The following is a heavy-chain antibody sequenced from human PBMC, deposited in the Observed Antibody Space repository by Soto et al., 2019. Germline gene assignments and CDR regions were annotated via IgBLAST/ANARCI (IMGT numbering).Heavy chain of an antibody. CDR1: GFTFSSYS. V-gene: IGHV3-21*01. Sequence: PGGSLRLSCAASGFTFSSYSMNWVRQAPGKGLEWVSSISSSSSYIYYADSVKGRFTISRDNAKNSLYLQMNSLRAEDTAVYYRARDLPNWRGGPLWGQGPLVPAS. D-gene: IGHD3-10*01. J-gene: IGHJ4*02. CDR2: ISSSSSYI. CDR3: ARDLPNWRGGPL.